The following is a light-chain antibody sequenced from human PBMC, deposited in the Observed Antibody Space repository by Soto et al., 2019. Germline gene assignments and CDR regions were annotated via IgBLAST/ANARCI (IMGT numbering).Light chain of an antibody. Sequence: DIQLTQSPSFLSASVGDRVTITCRASQGISSYLAWYQQKPGKAPKLLIYGASTLQTGVPSRFSGSGSGPEFTLTISSLQPEDFATYYCQQLNSYPLTFGPGTKVEIK. CDR2: GAS. J-gene: IGKJ3*01. CDR3: QQLNSYPLT. CDR1: QGISSY. V-gene: IGKV1-9*01.